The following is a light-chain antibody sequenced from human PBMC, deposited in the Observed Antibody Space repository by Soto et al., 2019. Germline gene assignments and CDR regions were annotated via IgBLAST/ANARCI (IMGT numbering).Light chain of an antibody. V-gene: IGKV1-5*01. CDR2: DAS. CDR1: QSISSW. Sequence: DIQMTQSPSTLSASVGDRVTITCRASQSISSWLAWYQQKPGKAPKLLIYDASSLESGVPSRFSGSGSGTEFTLNISSMQSADFATYYCQLYNSYPCTFGQGTKVETK. CDR3: QLYNSYPCT. J-gene: IGKJ1*01.